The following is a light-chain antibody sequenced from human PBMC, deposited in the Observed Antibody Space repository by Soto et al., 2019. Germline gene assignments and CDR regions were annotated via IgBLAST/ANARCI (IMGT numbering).Light chain of an antibody. CDR3: CSYAGSSTFYV. CDR2: EVS. Sequence: QSVLTRPASVSGSPGQSIIISCTGTGSDVGSYNLVSWYQQHPGKAPKLMIYEVSKWPSGVSNRFSGSKSGNTASLTISGLQAEDEADYYCCSYAGSSTFYVFGTGTKVTVL. J-gene: IGLJ1*01. CDR1: GSDVGSYNL. V-gene: IGLV2-23*02.